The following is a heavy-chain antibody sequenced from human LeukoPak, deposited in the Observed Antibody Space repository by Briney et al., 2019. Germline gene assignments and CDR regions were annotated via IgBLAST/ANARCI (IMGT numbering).Heavy chain of an antibody. V-gene: IGHV3-30*18. D-gene: IGHD6-19*01. CDR3: AKDPSSGYSSGWPFDY. CDR1: GFTFRNAW. CDR2: ISYDGSNK. Sequence: GGSLRLSCAASGFTFRNAWMSWVRQAPGKGLEWVAVISYDGSNKYYADSVKGRFIISRDNSKNTLYLQMNSLRAEDTAVYYCAKDPSSGYSSGWPFDYWGQGTLVTVSS. J-gene: IGHJ4*02.